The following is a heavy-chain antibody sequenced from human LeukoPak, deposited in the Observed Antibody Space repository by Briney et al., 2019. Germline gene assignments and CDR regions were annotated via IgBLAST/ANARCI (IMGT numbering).Heavy chain of an antibody. V-gene: IGHV3-66*01. CDR1: GFTVSSNY. J-gene: IGHJ6*02. D-gene: IGHD3-9*01. Sequence: GGSLRLSCAPSGFTVSSNYVSWVRQAPGKGLEWVSLIYSGGSTYYADPVKGRFTISRDNSKNTLYLQMNSLRAEDTAVYYCASGVYYDILTGYSFYGMDVWGQGTTVTVSS. CDR3: ASGVYYDILTGYSFYGMDV. CDR2: IYSGGST.